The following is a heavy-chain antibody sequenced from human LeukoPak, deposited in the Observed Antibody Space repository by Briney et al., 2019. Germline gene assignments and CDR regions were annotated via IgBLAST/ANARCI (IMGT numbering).Heavy chain of an antibody. CDR3: ARASRGYDIVVVPAALYHYGMDV. D-gene: IGHD2-2*01. CDR1: GGSISSYY. CDR2: IYYSGST. Sequence: SETLSLTCTVSGGSISSYYWSWIRQPPGKGLEWIGYIYYSGSTNYNPSLKSRVTISVDTSKNQFSLKLSSVTAADTAVYYCARASRGYDIVVVPAALYHYGMDVWGQGTTVTVSS. J-gene: IGHJ6*02. V-gene: IGHV4-59*12.